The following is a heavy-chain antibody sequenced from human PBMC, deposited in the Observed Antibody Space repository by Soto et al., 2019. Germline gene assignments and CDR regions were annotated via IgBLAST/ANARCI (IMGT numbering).Heavy chain of an antibody. D-gene: IGHD2-2*01. V-gene: IGHV1-3*01. Sequence: GASVKVSCKASGYTFTSYAMHWVRQAPGQRLEWMGWINAGNGNTKYSQKFQGRVTITRDTSASTAYMELSSLRSEDTAVYYCARVMFSVYCSSTSCYARSYYYYGMDVWGQGTTVTVSS. CDR3: ARVMFSVYCSSTSCYARSYYYYGMDV. CDR1: GYTFTSYA. CDR2: INAGNGNT. J-gene: IGHJ6*02.